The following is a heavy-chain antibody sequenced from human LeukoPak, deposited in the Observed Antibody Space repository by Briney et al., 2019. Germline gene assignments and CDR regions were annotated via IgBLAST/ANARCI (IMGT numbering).Heavy chain of an antibody. CDR3: ATDGGAIGRVNVDY. J-gene: IGHJ4*02. Sequence: GASVKVSCKASGYNFTNYALNWVRQAPGKGLEWMGGFDPEDGETIYAQKFQGRVTMTEDTSTDTAYMELSSLRSEDTAVYYCATDGGAIGRVNVDYWGQGTLVTVSS. V-gene: IGHV1-24*01. CDR2: FDPEDGET. D-gene: IGHD3-16*01. CDR1: GYNFTNYA.